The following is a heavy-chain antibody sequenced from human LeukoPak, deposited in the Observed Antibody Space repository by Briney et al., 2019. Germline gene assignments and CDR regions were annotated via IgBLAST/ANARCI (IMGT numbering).Heavy chain of an antibody. CDR2: TYYRSKWYN. J-gene: IGHJ3*02. Sequence: SQTLSLTWAICGYSVSSNSAACNWIRQSPSRALDWLGRTYYRSKWYNDYAVSVKSRITINPDTSKNQFSLQLKSVTPEDTAVYYCARDEWELATDAFDIWGQGTMVTVSS. CDR3: ARDEWELATDAFDI. D-gene: IGHD1-26*01. V-gene: IGHV6-1*01. CDR1: GYSVSSNSAA.